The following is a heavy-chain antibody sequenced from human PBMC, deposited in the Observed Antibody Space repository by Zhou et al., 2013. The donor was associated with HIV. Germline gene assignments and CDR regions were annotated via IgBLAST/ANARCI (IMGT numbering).Heavy chain of an antibody. V-gene: IGHV1-69*04. J-gene: IGHJ4*02. D-gene: IGHD6-19*01. CDR3: ASGPCGYSSGCFDY. Sequence: QVQLVQSGAEVKKPGSSVKVSCKASGGTFSSYAISWVRQAPGQGLEWMGRIIPILGIANYAQKFQGRVTITADKSTSTAYMELSSLRSEDTAVYYCASGPCGYSSGCFDYWGQGTLVTVSS. CDR1: GGTFSSYA. CDR2: IIPILGIA.